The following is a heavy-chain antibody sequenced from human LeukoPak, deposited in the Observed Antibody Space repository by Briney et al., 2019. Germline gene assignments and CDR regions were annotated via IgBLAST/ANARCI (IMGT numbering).Heavy chain of an antibody. CDR2: VFGSGGSP. V-gene: IGHV3-23*01. CDR1: GFTFGSFA. J-gene: IGHJ4*02. D-gene: IGHD5-18*01. CDR3: GKTTAGYSSGQKPAWPVDY. Sequence: GGSLRLSCEASGFTFGSFAMYWVRQAPGKGLEWIAGVFGSGGSPHYADSVKGRFTISRDNSKNTVYLQINSLRAEDTAVYYCGKTTAGYSSGQKPAWPVDYWGQGTLVTVSS.